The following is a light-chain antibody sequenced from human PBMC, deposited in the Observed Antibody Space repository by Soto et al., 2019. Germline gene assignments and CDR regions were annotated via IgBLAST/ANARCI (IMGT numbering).Light chain of an antibody. Sequence: DIVMTQSPLSLPVTPGEPASISCRSSQSLLHRNGYNYLDWYVQKPGQSPQLLIYLGSNRASGVPDRFSGSGSGTDFTLKINRVEADDVGIYYCMQALQTPIFTFGPGTKVDIK. CDR1: QSLLHRNGYNY. J-gene: IGKJ3*01. V-gene: IGKV2-28*01. CDR3: MQALQTPIFT. CDR2: LGS.